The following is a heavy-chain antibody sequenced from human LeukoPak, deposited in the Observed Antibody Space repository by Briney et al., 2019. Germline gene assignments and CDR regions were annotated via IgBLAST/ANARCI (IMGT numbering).Heavy chain of an antibody. CDR2: ISAYNGNT. CDR1: GYTFTSYG. CDR3: GRGVAATSAAGDFQH. J-gene: IGHJ1*01. D-gene: IGHD2-15*01. Sequence: GASVKVSCKASGYTFTSYGISWVRQAPGQGLEWMGWISAYNGNTRYAQKLQGRVTMTIDTSTSTAYMELRSLRSDDTAVYYCGRGVAATSAAGDFQHWGQGTLVTVSS. V-gene: IGHV1-18*04.